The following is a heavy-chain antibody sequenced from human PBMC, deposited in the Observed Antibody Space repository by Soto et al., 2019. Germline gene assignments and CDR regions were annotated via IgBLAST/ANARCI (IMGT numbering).Heavy chain of an antibody. Sequence: PSETLSLTCTVSGGSISSGGYYWSWIRQHPGKGLEWIGYIYYSGSTYYNPSLKSRVTISVDTSKNQFSLKLSSVTAADTAVYYCARGGYRSGWYGVFDYWGQGTLVTVSS. D-gene: IGHD6-19*01. J-gene: IGHJ4*02. CDR3: ARGGYRSGWYGVFDY. CDR2: IYYSGST. CDR1: GGSISSGGYY. V-gene: IGHV4-31*03.